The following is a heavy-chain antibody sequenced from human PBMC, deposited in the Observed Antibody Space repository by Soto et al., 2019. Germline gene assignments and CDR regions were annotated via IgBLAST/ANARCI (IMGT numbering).Heavy chain of an antibody. CDR3: ARTHLGELSLSV. Sequence: SETLSLTCTVSGGSISSYYWSWIRQPPGKGLEWIWYIYYSGSTNYNPSLKSRVTISVDTSKNQFSLKLSSVTAADTAVYYCARTHLGELSLSVWGQGTLVTVSS. J-gene: IGHJ4*02. V-gene: IGHV4-59*01. CDR1: GGSISSYY. CDR2: IYYSGST. D-gene: IGHD3-16*02.